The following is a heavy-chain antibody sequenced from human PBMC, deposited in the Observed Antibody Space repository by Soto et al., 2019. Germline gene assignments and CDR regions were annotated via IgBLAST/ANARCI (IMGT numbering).Heavy chain of an antibody. CDR3: AREGDVPYYYYGMDV. J-gene: IGHJ6*02. Sequence: ASVKVSCKASGNTVPNYAIHWVRQAPGQRLEWMGWINGGNGNTYYSEHFQGRVTFTRDTSAGTVYMQLSSLTSEDTAVYYCAREGDVPYYYYGMDVWGQGTTVTVSS. CDR2: INGGNGNT. V-gene: IGHV1-3*01. D-gene: IGHD2-21*02. CDR1: GNTVPNYA.